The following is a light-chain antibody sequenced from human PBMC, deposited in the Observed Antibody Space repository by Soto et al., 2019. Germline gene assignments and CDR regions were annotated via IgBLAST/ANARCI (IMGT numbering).Light chain of an antibody. Sequence: PGERATLSCRASQSVSSTYLAWYQQQPGQAPRLLMSGTSNRATGTPDRFSGSGSGTDFTLTISDVQPEDFAVYYCQQYNDWPETFGQGTKVDIK. V-gene: IGKV3D-15*01. CDR1: QSVSSTY. J-gene: IGKJ1*01. CDR2: GTS. CDR3: QQYNDWPET.